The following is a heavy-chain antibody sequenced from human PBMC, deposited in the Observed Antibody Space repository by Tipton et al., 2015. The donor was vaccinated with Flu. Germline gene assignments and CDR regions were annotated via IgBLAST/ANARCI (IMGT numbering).Heavy chain of an antibody. V-gene: IGHV3-7*04. CDR2: IKPDGSET. Sequence: SLRLSCAASGFIFSDYWMIWFRQAPGKGLEWVAVIKPDGSETHYMGSVKGRFTLSRDNAKNSASLQMSSLRVEDTAVYYCVRAIAASGSFWGQGTLVTVSS. D-gene: IGHD3-10*01. CDR3: VRAIAASGSF. J-gene: IGHJ4*02. CDR1: GFIFSDYW.